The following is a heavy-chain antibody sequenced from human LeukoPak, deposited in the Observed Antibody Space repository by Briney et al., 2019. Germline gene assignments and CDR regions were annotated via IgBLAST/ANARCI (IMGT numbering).Heavy chain of an antibody. Sequence: ASVKVSCKASGYTFTSYGISWVRQAPGQGLEWMGRIIPILGIANYAQKFQGRVTITADKSTSTAYMELSSLRSEDTAVYYCARDFEESDGMDVWGQGTTVTVSS. V-gene: IGHV1-69*04. J-gene: IGHJ6*02. CDR2: IIPILGIA. CDR3: ARDFEESDGMDV. CDR1: GYTFTSYG. D-gene: IGHD3-10*01.